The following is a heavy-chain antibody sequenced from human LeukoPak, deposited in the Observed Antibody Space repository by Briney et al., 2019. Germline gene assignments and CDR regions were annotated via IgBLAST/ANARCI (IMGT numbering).Heavy chain of an antibody. CDR3: ARGSFSSSWSYYYYYYMDV. CDR1: GYTFTSYD. CDR2: MNPNSGNT. D-gene: IGHD6-13*01. V-gene: IGHV1-8*03. J-gene: IGHJ6*03. Sequence: ASVKVSCKASGYTFTSYDINWVRQATGQGLEWMGWMNPNSGNTGYAQKFQGRVTITRNTSISTAYMELSSLRSEDTAVYYCARGSFSSSWSYYYYYYMDVWGKGTTATVSS.